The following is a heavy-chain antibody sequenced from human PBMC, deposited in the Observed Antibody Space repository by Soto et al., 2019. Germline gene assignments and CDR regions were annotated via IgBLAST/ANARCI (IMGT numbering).Heavy chain of an antibody. CDR1: GYTFTGYY. Sequence: ASVKVSCKASGYTFTGYYMQWVRQAPGQGLEWMGWINPNSGGTNYAQKFQGRVTMTRDTSISTAYMELSRLRSDDTAVYYCARGRGYYYGSGSYYYPDDYWGQGTLVTVSS. CDR3: ARGRGYYYGSGSYYYPDDY. D-gene: IGHD3-10*01. J-gene: IGHJ4*02. CDR2: INPNSGGT. V-gene: IGHV1-2*02.